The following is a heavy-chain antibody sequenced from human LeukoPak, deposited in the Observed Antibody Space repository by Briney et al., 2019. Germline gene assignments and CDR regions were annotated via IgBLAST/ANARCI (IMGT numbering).Heavy chain of an antibody. V-gene: IGHV1-18*04. CDR2: ISAYNGNT. J-gene: IGHJ4*02. CDR1: GYTFTGYY. CDR3: ARTSSGWHTFFDY. Sequence: ASVKVSCKASGYTFTGYYMHWVQQAPGQGLEWMGWISAYNGNTNYAQKLQGRVTMTTDTSTSTAYMGLRSLRSDDTAVYYCARTSSGWHTFFDYWGQGTLVTVSS. D-gene: IGHD6-19*01.